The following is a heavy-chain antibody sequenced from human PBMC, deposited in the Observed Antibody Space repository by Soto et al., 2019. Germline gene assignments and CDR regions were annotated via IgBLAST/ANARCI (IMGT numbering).Heavy chain of an antibody. Sequence: GASVKVSCKASGYTFTGYYMHWVRQAPGQGLEWMGWINPNSGGTNYAQKFQGWVTMTRDTSISTAYMELSRLRSDDTAVYYCARERVAGIGGDGMDVWGQVTMVTVSS. J-gene: IGHJ6*02. CDR1: GYTFTGYY. CDR2: INPNSGGT. D-gene: IGHD6-19*01. CDR3: ARERVAGIGGDGMDV. V-gene: IGHV1-2*04.